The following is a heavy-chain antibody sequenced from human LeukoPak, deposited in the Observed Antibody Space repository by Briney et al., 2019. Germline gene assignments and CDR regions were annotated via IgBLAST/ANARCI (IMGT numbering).Heavy chain of an antibody. J-gene: IGHJ4*02. CDR3: ANFDYGDYVFDY. D-gene: IGHD4-17*01. CDR1: GGSISSGGYS. Sequence: PSETLSLTCAVSGGSISSGGYSWSWIRQHPGKGLEWIGYIYYSGSTYYNPSLKSRVTISVDTSKNQFSLKLSSVTAADTAVYYCANFDYGDYVFDYWGQGTLVTVSS. V-gene: IGHV4-31*11. CDR2: IYYSGST.